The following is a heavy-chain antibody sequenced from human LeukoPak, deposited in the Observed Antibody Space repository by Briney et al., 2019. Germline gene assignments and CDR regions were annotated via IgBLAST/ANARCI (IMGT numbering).Heavy chain of an antibody. D-gene: IGHD2/OR15-2a*01. Sequence: SETLSLTCAVYGGSFSGYYWSWIRQPPGEGLEWIGEINHSGSTNYNPSLKSRVTISVDTSKNQFSLKLSSVTAADTAVYYCANFPSGYWGQGTLVTVSS. J-gene: IGHJ4*02. CDR1: GGSFSGYY. V-gene: IGHV4-34*01. CDR3: ANFPSGY. CDR2: INHSGST.